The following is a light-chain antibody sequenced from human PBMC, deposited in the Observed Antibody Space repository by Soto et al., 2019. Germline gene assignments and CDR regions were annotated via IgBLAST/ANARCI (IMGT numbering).Light chain of an antibody. CDR3: QQYNNWPHT. CDR1: QSVSSGY. J-gene: IGKJ2*01. Sequence: EIVLTQSPGTLSLSPGERATLSCRASQSVSSGYLAWYQQKPGQAPSLLIYGASSRATGIPDRFSGSGSGTDFTLTISRLEPEDFAVYYCQQYNNWPHTFGQGTKVDIK. V-gene: IGKV3-20*01. CDR2: GAS.